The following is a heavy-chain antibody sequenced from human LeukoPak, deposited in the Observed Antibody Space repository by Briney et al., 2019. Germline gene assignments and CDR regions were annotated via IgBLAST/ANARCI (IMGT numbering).Heavy chain of an antibody. V-gene: IGHV1-2*02. Sequence: ASVKVSCKASGYTFTGYYMHWVRQAPGQGLEWMGWINPNSGGTNYAQKFQGRVTMTRDTSISTAYMELSRLRSDDTVVYYCARDRRLVPAAVNAFDIWGQGTMVTVSS. CDR2: INPNSGGT. CDR1: GYTFTGYY. CDR3: ARDRRLVPAAVNAFDI. D-gene: IGHD2-2*01. J-gene: IGHJ3*02.